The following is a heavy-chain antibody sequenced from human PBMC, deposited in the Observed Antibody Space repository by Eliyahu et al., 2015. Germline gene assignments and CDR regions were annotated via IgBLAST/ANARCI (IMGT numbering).Heavy chain of an antibody. D-gene: IGHD6-13*01. V-gene: IGHV3-48*01. Sequence: EVHLVESGGGLVQPGGSLXLXCAASGFXFSTYGMNWVRQVPGKGLGWVSYISSSSITTIYYADSVKGRFTISRDNGKNTLYLQMNSLRADDTAVYYCARDRSSWYQDYWGQGTLVTVSS. CDR3: ARDRSSWYQDY. CDR1: GFXFSTYG. J-gene: IGHJ4*02. CDR2: ISSSSITTI.